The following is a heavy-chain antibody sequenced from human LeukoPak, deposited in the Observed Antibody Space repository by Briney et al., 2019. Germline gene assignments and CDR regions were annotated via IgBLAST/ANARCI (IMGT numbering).Heavy chain of an antibody. CDR3: ARALRLRYFLN. CDR2: ISSSGSTI. J-gene: IGHJ4*02. D-gene: IGHD3-9*01. CDR1: GFTFSSYE. V-gene: IGHV3-48*03. Sequence: GGSLRLSCAASGFTFSSYEMNWVRQAPGKGLEWVSYISSSGSTIYYADSVKGRFTISRDNAKNSLYLQMNSLRAEDTAVYYCARALRLRYFLNWGQGTLVTVSS.